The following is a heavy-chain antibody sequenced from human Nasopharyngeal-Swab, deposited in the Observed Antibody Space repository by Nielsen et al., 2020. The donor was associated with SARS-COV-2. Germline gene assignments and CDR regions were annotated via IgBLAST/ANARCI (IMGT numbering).Heavy chain of an antibody. CDR2: IYYSGST. Sequence: SETLSLTCTVSGGSISSGCYYWSWIRQHPGKGLEWIGYIYYSGSTYYNPSLKSRVTISVDTSKNQFSLKLSSVTAADTAVYYCASLRSAPGDDAFDIWGQGTMVTVSS. CDR3: ASLRSAPGDDAFDI. V-gene: IGHV4-31*03. D-gene: IGHD4-17*01. CDR1: GGSISSGCYY. J-gene: IGHJ3*02.